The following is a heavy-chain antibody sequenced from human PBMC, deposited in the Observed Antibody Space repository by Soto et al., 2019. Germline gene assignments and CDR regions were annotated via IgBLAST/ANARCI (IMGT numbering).Heavy chain of an antibody. CDR3: ARGIPGDGYNYHFDY. V-gene: IGHV4-30-4*01. CDR2: IYYSGST. J-gene: IGHJ4*02. D-gene: IGHD5-12*01. CDR1: GGSISSGDYY. Sequence: PSETLSLTCTVSGGSISSGDYYWSWIRQPPGKGLEWIGYIYYSGSTYYNPSLKSRVTISVDTSKNQFSLKLSSVTAADTAVYYCARGIPGDGYNYHFDYWGQGTLVTVSS.